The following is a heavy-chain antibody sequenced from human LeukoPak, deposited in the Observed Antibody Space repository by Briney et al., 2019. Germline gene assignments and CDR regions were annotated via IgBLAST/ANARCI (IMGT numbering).Heavy chain of an antibody. V-gene: IGHV3-23*01. Sequence: GGSLRLSCAASGSTFSSYAMSWVRQAPGKGLEWVSAISGSGGSTYYADSVKGRFTISRDNSKNTLYLQMNSLRAEDTAVYYCAKYSGSYYYLYYFDYWGQGTLVTVSS. J-gene: IGHJ4*02. CDR3: AKYSGSYYYLYYFDY. CDR2: ISGSGGST. D-gene: IGHD1-26*01. CDR1: GSTFSSYA.